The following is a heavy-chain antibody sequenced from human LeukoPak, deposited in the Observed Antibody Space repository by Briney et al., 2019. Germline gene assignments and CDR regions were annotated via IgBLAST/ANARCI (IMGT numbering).Heavy chain of an antibody. J-gene: IGHJ4*02. CDR3: AKESKDSSGYSFDY. Sequence: GGSLRLSCAASGFTFSSYDMHWVRQATGKGLEWVSAIGTAGDTYYPGSVKGRFTISRENAKNSLYLQMNNLRAEDTAVYYCAKESKDSSGYSFDYWGQGTLVTVSS. CDR2: IGTAGDT. CDR1: GFTFSSYD. D-gene: IGHD3-22*01. V-gene: IGHV3-13*01.